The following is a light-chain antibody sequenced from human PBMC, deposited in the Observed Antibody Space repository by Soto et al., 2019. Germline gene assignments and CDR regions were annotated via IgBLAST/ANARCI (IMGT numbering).Light chain of an antibody. CDR3: QQCNNWPRT. CDR2: GAS. V-gene: IGKV3-15*01. Sequence: EIVMTQSPATLSVSPGERASLPCRASHSISTNLAWYQQKPGQAPRLLIYGASTRATGIPARFSGSGSETEFTLTISSLQSEDFAVYYCQQCNNWPRTFGQGTKVDIK. CDR1: HSISTN. J-gene: IGKJ1*01.